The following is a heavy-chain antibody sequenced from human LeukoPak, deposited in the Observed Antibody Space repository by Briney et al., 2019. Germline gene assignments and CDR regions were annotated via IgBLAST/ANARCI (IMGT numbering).Heavy chain of an antibody. D-gene: IGHD3-22*01. CDR1: GYSFTSYW. Sequence: HGESLKISCKGSGYSFTSYWIGWVRQMPGKGLEWMGIIYPGDSDTRYSPSFQGQVTISADKSISTAYLQWSSLKASDTAMYYCARRTLMYYDSSGYYYDAYFDYWGQGTLVTVSS. J-gene: IGHJ4*02. V-gene: IGHV5-51*01. CDR2: IYPGDSDT. CDR3: ARRTLMYYDSSGYYYDAYFDY.